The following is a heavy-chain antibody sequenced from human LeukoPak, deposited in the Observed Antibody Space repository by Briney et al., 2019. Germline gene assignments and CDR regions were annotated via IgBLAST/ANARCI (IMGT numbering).Heavy chain of an antibody. D-gene: IGHD3-16*01. Sequence: ASAKVSCKASGHTFTSYGISWVRQAPGQGLEWMGLISAYSGNTNFAQKLQGRVTMTTDTSTSTAYMELRSLRSDDTAVYFCARGADTGSYGSLVYFDYWGQGTLVTVSS. CDR3: ARGADTGSYGSLVYFDY. V-gene: IGHV1-18*01. J-gene: IGHJ4*02. CDR1: GHTFTSYG. CDR2: ISAYSGNT.